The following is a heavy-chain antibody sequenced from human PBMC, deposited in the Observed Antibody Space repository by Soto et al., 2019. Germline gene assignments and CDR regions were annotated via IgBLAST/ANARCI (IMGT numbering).Heavy chain of an antibody. CDR2: IIPMLGIA. V-gene: IGHV1-69*02. Sequence: QVQLVQSGAEVKKPGSSVKVSCKDSGGTFSTYSMLWVRQAPGQGLEWMGRIIPMLGIANYAQRFQDRVTITADKSTATAYMELSSLRSEDTALYYCTIGSWSGEVFDIWGQGTMVTVSS. CDR3: TIGSWSGEVFDI. J-gene: IGHJ3*02. CDR1: GGTFSTYS. D-gene: IGHD2-21*01.